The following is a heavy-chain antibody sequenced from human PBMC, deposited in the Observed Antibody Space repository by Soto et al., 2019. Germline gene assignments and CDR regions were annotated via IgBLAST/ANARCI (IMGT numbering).Heavy chain of an antibody. Sequence: ASVKVSCKASGYTFTSYGISWVRQAPGQGLEWMGWISAYNGNTNYAQKLQGRVTMTTDTSTSTAYMELRSLRSDDTAVYYCARDWMTTVTSWFDPWGQGTLVTVSS. CDR3: ARDWMTTVTSWFDP. D-gene: IGHD4-17*01. V-gene: IGHV1-18*01. CDR1: GYTFTSYG. J-gene: IGHJ5*02. CDR2: ISAYNGNT.